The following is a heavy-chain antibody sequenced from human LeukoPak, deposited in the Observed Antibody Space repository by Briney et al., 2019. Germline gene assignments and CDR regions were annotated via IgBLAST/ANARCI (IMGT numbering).Heavy chain of an antibody. V-gene: IGHV4-61*02. CDR3: ARGTIAAAGKHPHNYYYYCMDV. J-gene: IGHJ6*03. CDR1: GGSISSGSYY. CDR2: IYSSGST. Sequence: PSETLSLTCTVSGGSISSGSYYWSWIRQPAGKGLEWIGRIYSSGSTNYNPSLKSRVTISIDTSKNQFSLNLSSVTAADTAVYYCARGTIAAAGKHPHNYYYYCMDVWGKGTTVTISS. D-gene: IGHD6-13*01.